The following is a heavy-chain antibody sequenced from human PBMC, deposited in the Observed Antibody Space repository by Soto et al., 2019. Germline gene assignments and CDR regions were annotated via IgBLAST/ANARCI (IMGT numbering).Heavy chain of an antibody. V-gene: IGHV4-30-4*01. CDR1: GGSITSGDYF. CDR3: ARVGGVGRWYDP. Sequence: SETLSLTCTVSGGSITSGDYFWSWIRQPPGKGLEWIAYIYYTGSTNYNPSLKSRVTISVDTSKNQFSLKLRSVAAADTAVYYCARVGGVGRWYDPWGQGTLVTVSS. J-gene: IGHJ5*02. CDR2: IYYTGST. D-gene: IGHD1-26*01.